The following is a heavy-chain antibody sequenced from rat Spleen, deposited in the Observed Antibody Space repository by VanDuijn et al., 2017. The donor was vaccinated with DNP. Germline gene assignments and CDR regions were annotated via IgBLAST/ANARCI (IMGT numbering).Heavy chain of an antibody. V-gene: IGHV2-63*01. Sequence: QVQLKESGPGLVQPSETLSLTCTVSGFSLTSYSVSWVRQPFGKRPEWMGRVWYDGDPALNSALKSRLSISRDTSKNQVFLNMNSLQTDDTGTYYCIRDGGGNWFAHWGQGTLVTVST. J-gene: IGHJ3*01. CDR3: IRDGGGNWFAH. CDR2: VWYDGDP. CDR1: GFSLTSYS.